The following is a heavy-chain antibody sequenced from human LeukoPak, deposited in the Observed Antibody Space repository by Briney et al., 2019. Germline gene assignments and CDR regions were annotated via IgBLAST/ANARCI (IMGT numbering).Heavy chain of an antibody. V-gene: IGHV4-39*01. D-gene: IGHD3-22*01. Sequence: PSQTLSLTCTVSGGSISSGGYYWGWIRQPPGKGLEWIGSIYYSGSTYYNPSLKSRVTISVDTSKNQFSLKLSSVTAADTALYYCASEDYYHSLSPFDYWGQGTLVTVSS. CDR1: GGSISSGGYY. CDR2: IYYSGST. CDR3: ASEDYYHSLSPFDY. J-gene: IGHJ4*02.